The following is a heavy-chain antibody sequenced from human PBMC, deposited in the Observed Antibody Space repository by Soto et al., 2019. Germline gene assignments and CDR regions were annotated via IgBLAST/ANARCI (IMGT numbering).Heavy chain of an antibody. CDR3: AKDMGYGDVSLGAGFDY. CDR1: GFTFNDYA. D-gene: IGHD4-17*01. J-gene: IGHJ4*02. CDR2: INWNSGFI. Sequence: EVQLVESGGGLVQPGRSLRLSCAAAGFTFNDYAMHWVRQAPGKGLEWASGINWNSGFIVYADSVKGRFTISRAKAKNSLYLQMKSLRPEDTALYFCAKDMGYGDVSLGAGFDYWGLGTLVTVSS. V-gene: IGHV3-9*01.